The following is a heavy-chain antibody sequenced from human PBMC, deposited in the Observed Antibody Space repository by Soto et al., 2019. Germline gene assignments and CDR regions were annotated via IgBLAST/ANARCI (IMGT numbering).Heavy chain of an antibody. V-gene: IGHV4-4*02. D-gene: IGHD2-15*01. CDR2: IYHTGTT. J-gene: IGHJ5*02. CDR3: ATLPPRIVVVMTDLPT. Sequence: QLRESGPGLVKPSGTLSLTCFVSGASISSTYWWSWVRQTPGKRLEWIGQIYHTGTTSYNPSLKNRVTISLDKSNNQCSPRLTSMTAADTAVYYCATLPPRIVVVMTDLPTWGQGTLVTVSS. CDR1: GASISSTYW.